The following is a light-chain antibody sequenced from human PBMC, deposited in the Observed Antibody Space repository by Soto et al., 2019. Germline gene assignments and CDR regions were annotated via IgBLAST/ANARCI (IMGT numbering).Light chain of an antibody. CDR3: SSYAGSNNLVV. J-gene: IGLJ2*01. V-gene: IGLV2-8*01. Sequence: QSALTQPPSASGSPGQSVTISCTGTSSDVGGYNYASWYQQHPGKAPKLMIYEVSKRPSGVPDRFSGSKSGNTASLTVSGPQAEDEADYYCSSYAGSNNLVVFGGGTQLTVL. CDR1: SSDVGGYNY. CDR2: EVS.